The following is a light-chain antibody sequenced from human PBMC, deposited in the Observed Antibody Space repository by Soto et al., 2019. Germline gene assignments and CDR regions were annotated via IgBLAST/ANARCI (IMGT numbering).Light chain of an antibody. Sequence: DIQMTQSPSTLSASIGDRFTVICLASQTISSWLAWYQQKGGQAPKLLISKASILDSGVPSRFSGSGSGTEFNLTISSLQPEDFATYYCQQYNSFIWTFGQGAKVDI. CDR1: QTISSW. V-gene: IGKV1-5*03. CDR2: KAS. J-gene: IGKJ1*01. CDR3: QQYNSFIWT.